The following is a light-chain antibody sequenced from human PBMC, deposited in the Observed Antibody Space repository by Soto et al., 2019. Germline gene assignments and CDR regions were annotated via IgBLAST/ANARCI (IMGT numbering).Light chain of an antibody. V-gene: IGKV3-11*01. Sequence: ENVLTQSPATLSLSPGERATLSCRASQSVSSYLAWYQQKPGQAPRLLIYDASNRATGIPARFSGSGSGTDFTLTISSLEPEDFAVYCCQQRSNWPPLYTFGQGTKLEIK. CDR2: DAS. J-gene: IGKJ2*01. CDR3: QQRSNWPPLYT. CDR1: QSVSSY.